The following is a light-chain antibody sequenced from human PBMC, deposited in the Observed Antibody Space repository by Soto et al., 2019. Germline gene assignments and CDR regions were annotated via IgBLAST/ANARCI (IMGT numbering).Light chain of an antibody. CDR2: NNN. V-gene: IGLV1-44*01. CDR3: AAWDDSLNGPL. CDR1: SSNIRSNT. J-gene: IGLJ3*02. Sequence: QSVLTQPSSASGTPGQRVTISCSGSSSNIRSNTVNWYQQLPGTAPKLLIYNNNQRPSGVPDRFSGSKSGTSASLAISGLRSEDEADYYCAAWDDSLNGPLFGGGTKLTVL.